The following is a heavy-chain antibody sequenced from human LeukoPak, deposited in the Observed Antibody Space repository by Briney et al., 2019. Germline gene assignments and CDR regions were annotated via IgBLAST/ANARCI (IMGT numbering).Heavy chain of an antibody. CDR1: GFTFSAYW. Sequence: GGSLRLSCVASGFTFSAYWMTWVRQAPGKGLDWVANIRLDGSENYYVDSVRGRFTISRDNAKNSLYLQMNSLRAEDTAVYYCARRARYCTSTSCDPIGAFDIWGQGTMVSVSS. CDR2: IRLDGSEN. CDR3: ARRARYCTSTSCDPIGAFDI. V-gene: IGHV3-7*01. D-gene: IGHD2-2*01. J-gene: IGHJ3*02.